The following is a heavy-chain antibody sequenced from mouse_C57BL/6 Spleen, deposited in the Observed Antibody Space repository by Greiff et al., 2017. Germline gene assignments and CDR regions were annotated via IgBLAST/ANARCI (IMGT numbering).Heavy chain of an antibody. D-gene: IGHD1-1*01. CDR2: IYPGSGST. J-gene: IGHJ1*03. Sequence: VQLQQSGAELVKPGASVKMSCKASGYTFTSYWITWVKQRPGQGLEWIGDIYPGSGSTNYNEKFKSKATLTVDTSSSTAYMQLSSLTSEDSAVYYCARSPFPVSSYFDVWGTGTTVTVSS. V-gene: IGHV1-55*01. CDR1: GYTFTSYW. CDR3: ARSPFPVSSYFDV.